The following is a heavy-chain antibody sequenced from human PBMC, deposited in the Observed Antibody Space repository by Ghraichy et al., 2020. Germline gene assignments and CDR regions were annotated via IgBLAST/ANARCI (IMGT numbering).Heavy chain of an antibody. J-gene: IGHJ4*02. Sequence: TETLSLTCTVYGGSFGGYYWNWIRQPPGKGLAWIGQINHSEKSDYNPSLKSRVTIPVDTSKNQFSLKLSSVTAADTAVYYCARGAPGIAVAPVYWGQGTLVTVSS. CDR3: ARGAPGIAVAPVY. V-gene: IGHV4-34*01. D-gene: IGHD6-19*01. CDR1: GGSFGGYY. CDR2: INHSEKS.